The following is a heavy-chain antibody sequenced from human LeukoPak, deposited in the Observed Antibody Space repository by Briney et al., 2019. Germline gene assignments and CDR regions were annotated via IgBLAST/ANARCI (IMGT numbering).Heavy chain of an antibody. V-gene: IGHV1-2*02. CDR2: INPNSGGT. J-gene: IGHJ6*02. CDR3: AREEVGATNYYGMDV. D-gene: IGHD1-26*01. Sequence: GASVKVPCKASGYTFTGYYMHWVRQAPGQGLEWMGWINPNSGGTNYAQKFQGRVTMTRDTSISTAYMELSRLRSDDTAVYYCAREEVGATNYYGMDVWGQGTTVTVSS. CDR1: GYTFTGYY.